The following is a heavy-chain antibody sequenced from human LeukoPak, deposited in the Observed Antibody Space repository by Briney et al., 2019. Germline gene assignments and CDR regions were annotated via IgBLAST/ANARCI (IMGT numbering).Heavy chain of an antibody. CDR1: GGSISSGGYS. J-gene: IGHJ6*02. V-gene: IGHV4-31*03. CDR2: IYYSGST. D-gene: IGHD3-3*01. CDR3: AREAIFVPNTSNYGMDV. Sequence: PSETLSLTCTVSGGSISSGGYSWSWIRQHPGKGLEWIGYIYYSGSTYYNPSLKSRVTISVDTSKNQFSLKLSSVTAADTAVYYCAREAIFVPNTSNYGMDVWGQGTTVTVSS.